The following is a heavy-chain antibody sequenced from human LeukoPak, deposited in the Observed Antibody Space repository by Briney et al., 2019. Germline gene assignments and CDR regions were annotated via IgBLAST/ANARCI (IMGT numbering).Heavy chain of an antibody. CDR1: GFTFSDYY. CDR3: ARVATGWLSFDY. Sequence: PRGSLRLSCAASGFTFSDYYMTWIRQAPGKGLEWVSYISNTGSTIYYADSVKGRFTISRDNTKNSLYLQMNSLRAEDTAVYYCARVATGWLSFDYWGQGTLVTVSS. CDR2: ISNTGSTI. J-gene: IGHJ4*02. D-gene: IGHD1-14*01. V-gene: IGHV3-11*01.